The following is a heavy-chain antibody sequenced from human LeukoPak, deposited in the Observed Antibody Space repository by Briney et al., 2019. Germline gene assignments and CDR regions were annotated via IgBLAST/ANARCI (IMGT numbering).Heavy chain of an antibody. CDR3: ARDGLGTGPVRGVQSPRAQEDAFDI. Sequence: PSETLSLTCAVYGGSFSGYYWSWIRQPPGKGLEWIGSIYYSGSTYYNPSLKSRVTISVDTSKNQFFLKLSSVTAADTAVYYCARDGLGTGPVRGVQSPRAQEDAFDIWGQGTMVTVSS. CDR2: IYYSGST. D-gene: IGHD3-10*01. CDR1: GGSFSGYY. J-gene: IGHJ3*02. V-gene: IGHV4-34*01.